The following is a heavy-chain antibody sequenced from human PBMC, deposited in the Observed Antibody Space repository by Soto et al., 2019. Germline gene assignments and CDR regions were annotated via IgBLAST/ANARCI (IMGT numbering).Heavy chain of an antibody. D-gene: IGHD3-22*01. V-gene: IGHV3-74*01. CDR3: AGSSGYYPRGAFDI. CDR2: INSDGSST. CDR1: GFTFSSYW. J-gene: IGHJ3*02. Sequence: EVQLVESGGGLVQPGGSLRLSCAASGFTFSSYWMHWVRQAPGKGRVWVSRINSDGSSTSYADSVKGRFTISRDTAKNTLYLQMNSLRAEDTAVYYCAGSSGYYPRGAFDIWGQGTMVTVSS.